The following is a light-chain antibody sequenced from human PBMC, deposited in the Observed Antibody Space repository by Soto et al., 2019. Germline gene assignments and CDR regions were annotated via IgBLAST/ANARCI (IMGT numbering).Light chain of an antibody. J-gene: IGKJ3*01. Sequence: DIQMTQSPSSLSAYLGDRVTITCRASQSISRHLNWYQQKPGKAPRLLIYAASSLQSGVPSRFSGSGSGTDFILTITSLQPEDSATYYCQQTYNMPRTFGPGTKVDIK. CDR2: AAS. CDR3: QQTYNMPRT. CDR1: QSISRH. V-gene: IGKV1-39*01.